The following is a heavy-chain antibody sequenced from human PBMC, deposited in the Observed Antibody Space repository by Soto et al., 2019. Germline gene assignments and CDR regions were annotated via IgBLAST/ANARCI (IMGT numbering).Heavy chain of an antibody. CDR3: AKDGYSGYLPPYFDY. CDR1: GFTFSSYG. J-gene: IGHJ4*02. D-gene: IGHD5-12*01. CDR2: ISYDGSNK. Sequence: QVQLVESGGGVVQPGRSLRLSCAASGFTFSSYGMHWVRQAPGKGLEWVAVISYDGSNKYYADSVKGRFTISRDNSKNTLYLRVNSLRAEDTAVYYCAKDGYSGYLPPYFDYLGQGTLVTVSS. V-gene: IGHV3-30*18.